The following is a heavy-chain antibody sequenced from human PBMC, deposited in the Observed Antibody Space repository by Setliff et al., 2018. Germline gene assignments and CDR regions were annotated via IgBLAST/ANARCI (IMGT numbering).Heavy chain of an antibody. D-gene: IGHD5-12*01. CDR2: ISTSGST. J-gene: IGHJ6*02. V-gene: IGHV4-4*07. Sequence: PSETLSLTCTVSGGSIINSYYWSWVRQPAGKGLEWIGRISTSGSTNYNPSLKSRVTVSLDTSENQFSLKLTSVTAADTAVYYCARDQWVRSPPLYFSYSMDVWGQGTTVTVSS. CDR1: GGSIINSYY. CDR3: ARDQWVRSPPLYFSYSMDV.